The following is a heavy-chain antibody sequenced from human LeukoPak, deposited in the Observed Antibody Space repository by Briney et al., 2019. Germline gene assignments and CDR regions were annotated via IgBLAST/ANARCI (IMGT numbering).Heavy chain of an antibody. V-gene: IGHV1-2*05. CDR3: ARDLSASSDCERYY. D-gene: IGHD3-10*01. CDR1: GYTFIHYF. CDR2: IHSNSGGT. Sequence: ASVKVSCKASGYTFIHYFIHWVRQPPAQGLEWMGRIHSNSGGTEYTKKLQGRVTMTTDTSANTVYIELSRLIPAETHVTYCARDLSASSDCERYYGVQGTRVTVTS. J-gene: IGHJ4*02.